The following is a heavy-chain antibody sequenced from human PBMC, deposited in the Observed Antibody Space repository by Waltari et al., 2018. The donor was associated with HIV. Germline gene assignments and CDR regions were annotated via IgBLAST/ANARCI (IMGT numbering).Heavy chain of an antibody. Sequence: QVQLQESGPGLVKPSETLSLTCTVSGGSISSYYWSWIRQPPGQGLEWIGHIHYSGSTNHNPPLKSRVTISLDTSKNQFSLKLSSVTAADTAVYYCARVRITMIVARPNDAFDIWGQGTMVTVSS. CDR2: IHYSGST. D-gene: IGHD3-22*01. J-gene: IGHJ3*02. V-gene: IGHV4-59*01. CDR1: GGSISSYY. CDR3: ARVRITMIVARPNDAFDI.